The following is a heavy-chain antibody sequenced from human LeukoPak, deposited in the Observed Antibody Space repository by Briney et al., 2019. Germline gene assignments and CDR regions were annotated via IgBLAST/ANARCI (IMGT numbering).Heavy chain of an antibody. D-gene: IGHD2-2*01. CDR3: ARLPYCSSATCHNNWFDS. CDR1: GYSFISYW. J-gene: IGHJ5*01. Sequence: GASLKISCKGSGYSFISYWLGWVRQMPGKGLEWMGIIYPGDSDTRYSPSFQGQVTISADKSISTAYLQWSSLKASDTAMYYCARLPYCSSATCHNNWFDSWGQGTLVTVSS. CDR2: IYPGDSDT. V-gene: IGHV5-51*01.